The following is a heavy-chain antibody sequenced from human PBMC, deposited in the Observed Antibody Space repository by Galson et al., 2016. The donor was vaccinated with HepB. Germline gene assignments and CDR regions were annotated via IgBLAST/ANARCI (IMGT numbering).Heavy chain of an antibody. CDR1: AFTFSSYG. CDR2: IWQDGNNK. J-gene: IGHJ4*02. D-gene: IGHD3-9*01. V-gene: IGHV3-33*01. Sequence: SLRLSCAASAFTFSSYGMHWVRQAPGKGLEWVALIWQDGNNKYYADSVKGRFTISGDNSKNTLYLQMNSLRAEDTAVYYCARKHVYDWGLDYWGQGTLVTVSS. CDR3: ARKHVYDWGLDY.